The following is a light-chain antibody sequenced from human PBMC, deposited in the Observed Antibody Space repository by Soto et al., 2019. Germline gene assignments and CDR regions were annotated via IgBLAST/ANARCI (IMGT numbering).Light chain of an antibody. CDR3: SSYTSSSTYV. Sequence: QSALTQPASVSGSPGQSITISCTGTSSDVGGYTYVSWYQPHPGKAPKLMIYEVSNRPSGVSNRFSGSKSDTTASLTISGLQAEDEADYYCSSYTSSSTYVFGAGTKLTVL. J-gene: IGLJ1*01. CDR1: SSDVGGYTY. CDR2: EVS. V-gene: IGLV2-14*01.